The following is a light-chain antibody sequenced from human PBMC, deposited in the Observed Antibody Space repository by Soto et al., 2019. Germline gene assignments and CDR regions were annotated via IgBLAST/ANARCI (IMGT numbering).Light chain of an antibody. Sequence: EIVMTQSPATLSVSPGERATLSCRASQSVSSNLAWYQQKPGQAPRFLIYGASNRATGIPDRFSSSGSGTDFTLTISRLEPEDFAVYYCQQYGSSGTFGQGTKVDIK. V-gene: IGKV3-20*01. CDR3: QQYGSSGT. CDR1: QSVSSN. J-gene: IGKJ1*01. CDR2: GAS.